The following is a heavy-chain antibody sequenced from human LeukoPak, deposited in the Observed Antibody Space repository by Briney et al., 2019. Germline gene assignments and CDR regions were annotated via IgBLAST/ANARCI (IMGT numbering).Heavy chain of an antibody. CDR2: ISGSGGST. CDR3: AKAGNHGDSSGYHYFLEDYFDY. CDR1: GFTFSSYA. D-gene: IGHD3-22*01. V-gene: IGHV3-23*01. Sequence: GGSLRLSCAASGFTFSSYAMSWVRQAPGKGLEWVSAISGSGGSTYYADSVKGRFTISRDNSKNTLYLQMNSLRAEDTAVYYCAKAGNHGDSSGYHYFLEDYFDYWGQGTLVTVSS. J-gene: IGHJ4*02.